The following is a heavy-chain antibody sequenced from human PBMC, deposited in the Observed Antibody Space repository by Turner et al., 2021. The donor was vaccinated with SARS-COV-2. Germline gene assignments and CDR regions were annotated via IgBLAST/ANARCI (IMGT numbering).Heavy chain of an antibody. CDR1: GITVSSNY. CDR2: IYSGGST. D-gene: IGHD3-16*01. Sequence: EVQLVESGGGLVQPGGSLSLSCAASGITVSSNYMSWVRQAPGKGLERGSVIYSGGSTFYADTVKGRFTISRDNSKNKMYLQKNSLRSEDTDVYYCARDLVSYGMDVWGQGTTVTVSS. CDR3: ARDLVSYGMDV. J-gene: IGHJ6*02. V-gene: IGHV3-66*01.